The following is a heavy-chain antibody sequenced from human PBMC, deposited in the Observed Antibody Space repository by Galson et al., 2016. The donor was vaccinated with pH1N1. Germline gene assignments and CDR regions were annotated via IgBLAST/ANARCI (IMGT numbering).Heavy chain of an antibody. CDR1: GSTFSTYW. CDR3: ERERAGAFHL. CDR2: IKQDGSEK. V-gene: IGHV3-7*01. J-gene: IGHJ3*01. Sequence: SLRLSCADSGSTFSTYWMTWVRQIPGKGLQWLANIKQDGSEKHYVDSVKGRFTISRDNAKNSLYLQMNSLRAEETAVYYCERERAGAFHLWGQGTMVIVSS.